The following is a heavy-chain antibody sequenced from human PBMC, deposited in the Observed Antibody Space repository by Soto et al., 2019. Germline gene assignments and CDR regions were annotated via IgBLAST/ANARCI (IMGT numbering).Heavy chain of an antibody. CDR2: ISYDGSNK. J-gene: IGHJ4*02. V-gene: IGHV3-30*03. D-gene: IGHD2-15*01. CDR1: GFPFSSYG. CDR3: AGGQYYVDY. Sequence: QVQLVESGGGVVQPGRSLRLSCAASGFPFSSYGMHWVRQAPGKGLEWVAHISYDGSNKHYTDSVKGRFTTSRDNSKNMLYLQMSSLRDEDTAVYYCAGGQYYVDYCGQGTRVSVSS.